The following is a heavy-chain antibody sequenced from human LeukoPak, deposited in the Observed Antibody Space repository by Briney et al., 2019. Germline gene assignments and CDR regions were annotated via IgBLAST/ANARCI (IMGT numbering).Heavy chain of an antibody. CDR2: IYTSGST. CDR1: GGSITSSSHY. D-gene: IGHD6-19*01. J-gene: IGHJ4*02. Sequence: PSETLSLTCTVSGGSITSSSHYWSWIRQPAGKGLEWIGRIYTSGSTNYNPSLKSRVTMSVDTSKNQFSLKLSSVTAADTAVYYCARDWLASYFDYWGQGTLVTVSS. CDR3: ARDWLASYFDY. V-gene: IGHV4-61*02.